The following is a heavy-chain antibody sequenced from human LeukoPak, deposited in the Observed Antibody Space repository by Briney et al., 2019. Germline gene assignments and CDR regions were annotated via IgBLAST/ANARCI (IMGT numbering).Heavy chain of an antibody. V-gene: IGHV3-15*01. D-gene: IGHD4/OR15-4a*01. CDR1: RFTFSNAW. Sequence: PGGSLRLSCAASRFTFSNAWMNWVRQAPGKGLEWVGRIKSKGDGETTDYAAPVKGRFTISRDDSNNMVYLQMSSLKIEDTAVYYCAIDEPNYAPYDFDYWGQGTLVTVSS. CDR2: IKSKGDGETT. CDR3: AIDEPNYAPYDFDY. J-gene: IGHJ4*02.